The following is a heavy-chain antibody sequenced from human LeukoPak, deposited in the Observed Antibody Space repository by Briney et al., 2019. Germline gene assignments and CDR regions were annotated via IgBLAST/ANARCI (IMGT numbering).Heavy chain of an antibody. CDR2: VNPNDGDT. Sequence: ASVKVSCKASGYTFTDYYMHWVRQAPGQGFEWMGWVNPNDGDTNYAQKFQGRVTMTRDTSISTAHMEVSKLRSDDTAVYYCARANFLYCSSTTCLFDYWGQGTLVTVSS. J-gene: IGHJ4*02. D-gene: IGHD2-2*01. CDR3: ARANFLYCSSTTCLFDY. V-gene: IGHV1-2*02. CDR1: GYTFTDYY.